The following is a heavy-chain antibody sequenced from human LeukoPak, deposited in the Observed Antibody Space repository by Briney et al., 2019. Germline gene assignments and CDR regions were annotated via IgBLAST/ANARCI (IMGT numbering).Heavy chain of an antibody. D-gene: IGHD2-15*01. CDR2: FDPEDGET. Sequence: VASVKVSCKVSGYTLTELSMHWVRQAPGKGLEWMGGFDPEDGETIYAQKFQGRVTMTEDTSTDTAYMELSSLRSEDTAVYYCATVKALGNRCSGGSCYYYGMDVWGQGTTVTVSS. V-gene: IGHV1-24*01. CDR1: GYTLTELS. J-gene: IGHJ6*02. CDR3: ATVKALGNRCSGGSCYYYGMDV.